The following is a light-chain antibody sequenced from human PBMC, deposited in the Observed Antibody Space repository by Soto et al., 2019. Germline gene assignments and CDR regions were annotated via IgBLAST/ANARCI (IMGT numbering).Light chain of an antibody. Sequence: QSALTQPASVSGSPGQSLTIPCTGTSSAVGGYNYVSWYQHHPGKAPKLIIYDVTNRPSGVSNPFSGSKSGNTASLTISGLQPEDEADYYCSSYTTSNTRQIVFGTGTKVTVL. J-gene: IGLJ1*01. V-gene: IGLV2-14*03. CDR3: SSYTTSNTRQIV. CDR2: DVT. CDR1: SSAVGGYNY.